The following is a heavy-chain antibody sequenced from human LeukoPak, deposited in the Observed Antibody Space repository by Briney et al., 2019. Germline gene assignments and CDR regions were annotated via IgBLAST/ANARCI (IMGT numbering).Heavy chain of an antibody. CDR1: GFTFDDYG. D-gene: IGHD3-16*01. Sequence: GGSLRLSCAASGFTFDDYGMSWVRHAPGKGLEWVSGISWNSGSIGYADSVRGRFTISRDNAKNSLYLQMNSLRAEDTALYYCAKGRFADYYYYMDVWGKGTTVTISS. CDR2: ISWNSGSI. CDR3: AKGRFADYYYYMDV. J-gene: IGHJ6*03. V-gene: IGHV3-9*01.